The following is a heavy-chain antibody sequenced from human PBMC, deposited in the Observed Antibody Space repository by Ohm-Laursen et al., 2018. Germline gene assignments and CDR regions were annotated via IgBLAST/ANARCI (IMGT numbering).Heavy chain of an antibody. CDR2: IYYSGST. J-gene: IGHJ4*02. Sequence: TLSLTCTVPGGSISSYYWSWIRQPPGKGLEWIGYIYYSGSTNYNPSLKSRVTISVDTSKNQFSLKLSSVTAADTAVYYCARGKWLLPERYYFDYWGQGTLVTVSS. V-gene: IGHV4-59*01. CDR1: GGSISSYY. CDR3: ARGKWLLPERYYFDY. D-gene: IGHD3-22*01.